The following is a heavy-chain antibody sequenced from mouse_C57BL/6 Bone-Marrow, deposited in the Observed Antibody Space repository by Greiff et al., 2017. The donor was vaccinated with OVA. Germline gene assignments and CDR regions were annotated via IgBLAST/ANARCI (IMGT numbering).Heavy chain of an antibody. D-gene: IGHD1-1*02. CDR3: ARSGGSPFDY. Sequence: QVQLQQPGAELVRPGTSVKLSCKASGYTFTSYGISWVKQRTGQGLEWIGEIYPRSGNTYYNEKFKGKATLTADKSSSTAYMELRSLTSEDSAVYFCARSGGSPFDYWGQGTTLTVSS. J-gene: IGHJ2*01. CDR1: GYTFTSYG. V-gene: IGHV1-81*01. CDR2: IYPRSGNT.